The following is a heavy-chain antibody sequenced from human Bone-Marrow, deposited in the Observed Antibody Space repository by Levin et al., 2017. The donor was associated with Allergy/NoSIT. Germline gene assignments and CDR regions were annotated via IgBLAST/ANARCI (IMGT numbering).Heavy chain of an antibody. CDR1: DGXLIHHT. Sequence: PSETLSLTCSVSDGXLIHHTWXWIXXXXXKGLQWIGRIYFSGTSSYNPSLRSRVTISIHTAANQFALKLVSVTAADTAVYFCARGDQKGYFDYWGQGRLVTVSS. D-gene: IGHD2-2*01. J-gene: IGHJ4*02. V-gene: IGHV4-4*07. CDR2: IYFSGTS. CDR3: ARGDQKGYFDY.